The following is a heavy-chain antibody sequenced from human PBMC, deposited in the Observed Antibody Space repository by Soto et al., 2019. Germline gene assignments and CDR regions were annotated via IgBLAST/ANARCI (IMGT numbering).Heavy chain of an antibody. D-gene: IGHD1-26*01. Sequence: QVQLVESGGGVVQPGRSLRLSCAASGFTFSSYGMHWVRQAPGKGLEWVAVISYDGSNKYYADSVKGRFTISRDNSKNTLYLQMNSLRAEDTAVYYCAKGGSMGKDYWGQGTLVTVSS. CDR2: ISYDGSNK. V-gene: IGHV3-30*18. CDR1: GFTFSSYG. J-gene: IGHJ4*02. CDR3: AKGGSMGKDY.